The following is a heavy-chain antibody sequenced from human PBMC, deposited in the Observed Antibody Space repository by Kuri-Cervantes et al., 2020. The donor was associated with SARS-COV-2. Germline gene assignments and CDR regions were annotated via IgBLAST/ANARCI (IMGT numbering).Heavy chain of an antibody. V-gene: IGHV3-53*01. J-gene: IGHJ6*03. Sequence: GESLKISCAASGFTVSSNYMSWVRQAPGKGLEWVSVIYSGGSTYYADSVKGRFTISRDNSKNTLYLQMNSLKTEDTAVYYCTTGVEYYDSSGYPFYYYYYYMDVWGKGTTVTVSS. CDR2: IYSGGST. D-gene: IGHD3-22*01. CDR1: GFTVSSNY. CDR3: TTGVEYYDSSGYPFYYYYYYMDV.